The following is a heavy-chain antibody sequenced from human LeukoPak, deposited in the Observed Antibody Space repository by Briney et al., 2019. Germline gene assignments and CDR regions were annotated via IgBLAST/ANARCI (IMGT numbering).Heavy chain of an antibody. D-gene: IGHD2-15*01. CDR3: ARGPLYCSGGSCYSTHDAFDI. J-gene: IGHJ3*02. Sequence: TSETLSLTCTVSCGSISSYYWSWVRQPPGEGLEGVGDIYYSGSTNYNPSLKSRVTISVDTSKNQFSLKLSSVTAADTAVYYCARGPLYCSGGSCYSTHDAFDIWGQGTMVTVSS. CDR1: CGSISSYY. V-gene: IGHV4-59*01. CDR2: IYYSGST.